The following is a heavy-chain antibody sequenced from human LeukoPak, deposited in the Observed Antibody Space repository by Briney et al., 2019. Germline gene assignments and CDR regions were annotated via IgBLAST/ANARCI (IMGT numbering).Heavy chain of an antibody. J-gene: IGHJ4*02. CDR2: ISGNGGGT. Sequence: GGSLRLSCAASGFTFRSYAMRWVRQAPGKGLEWVSAISGNGGGTYYADSVKGRFTISRDNSKNTLYLHMNSLRAEDTAVYYCAKGDCSSTSCYAPADYWGQGTLATVPS. CDR3: AKGDCSSTSCYAPADY. V-gene: IGHV3-23*01. CDR1: GFTFRSYA. D-gene: IGHD2-2*01.